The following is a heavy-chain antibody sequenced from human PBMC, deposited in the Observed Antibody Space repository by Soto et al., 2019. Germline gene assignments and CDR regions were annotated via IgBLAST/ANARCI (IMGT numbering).Heavy chain of an antibody. Sequence: QVQLVESGGGLVKPGGSLRLSCAASGFTFSDYYMSWIRRAPGKGLEWVSKISSSRSYTNYADSVKGRFTISRDNAKNLLYLQMNSLRAEDTAVYYCARVPNYYVDLWGRGTLVTVSS. CDR2: ISSSRSYT. V-gene: IGHV3-11*05. J-gene: IGHJ2*01. D-gene: IGHD3-10*01. CDR1: GFTFSDYY. CDR3: ARVPNYYVDL.